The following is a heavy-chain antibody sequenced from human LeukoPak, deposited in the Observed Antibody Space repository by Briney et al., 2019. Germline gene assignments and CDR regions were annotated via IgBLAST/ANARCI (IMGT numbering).Heavy chain of an antibody. J-gene: IGHJ6*02. D-gene: IGHD3-10*01. CDR3: ARDYGSGSYSYYYGMDV. CDR2: ISSSSSYI. Sequence: PGGSLRLSCAASGFTFSSYSMNWVRQAPGKGLEWVSSISSSSSYIYYADSVKGRFTISRDNAKNSLYLQMNSLRAEDTAVYYCARDYGSGSYSYYYGMDVWGQGTTVTVSS. CDR1: GFTFSSYS. V-gene: IGHV3-21*01.